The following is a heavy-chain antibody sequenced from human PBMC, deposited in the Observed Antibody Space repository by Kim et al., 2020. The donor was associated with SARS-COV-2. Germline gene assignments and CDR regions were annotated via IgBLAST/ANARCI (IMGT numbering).Heavy chain of an antibody. D-gene: IGHD3-10*01. CDR3: AKESTSGGDY. V-gene: IGHV3-9*01. CDR2: SI. Sequence: SIGYADSVKGRFTISRDNAKNSLYLQMNSLRAEDTALYYCAKESTSGGDYWGQGTLVTVSS. J-gene: IGHJ4*02.